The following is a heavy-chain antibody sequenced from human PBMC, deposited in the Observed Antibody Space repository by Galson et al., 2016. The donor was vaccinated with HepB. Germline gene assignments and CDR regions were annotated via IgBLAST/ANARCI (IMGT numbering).Heavy chain of an antibody. V-gene: IGHV4-4*02. D-gene: IGHD6-19*01. J-gene: IGHJ2*01. CDR2: VSQSGST. CDR1: SLSSSDW. Sequence: SLSSSDWWTWVRQSPGKGLEWIGEVSQSGSTSYNPSLKGRVTISIDKSKNQFSLSLRSVTAADTAIYYCAREDFTSGWAPLAYFDQWGRGTQVIVSS. CDR3: AREDFTSGWAPLAYFDQ.